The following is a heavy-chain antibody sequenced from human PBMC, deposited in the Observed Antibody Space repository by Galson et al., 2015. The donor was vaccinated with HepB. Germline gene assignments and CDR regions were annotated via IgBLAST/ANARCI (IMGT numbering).Heavy chain of an antibody. Sequence: CAISGDSVSSNTAAWNWIRQSPSRGLEWLGRTYYRSKWYKDYAVAVKSRTTINPDTSKNQFSLQLNSVTPEDTAVYYCTTSWWAYCGGDCRHDIWGQGTMVTVSS. CDR1: GDSVSSNTAA. V-gene: IGHV6-1*01. CDR2: TYYRSKWYK. CDR3: TTSWWAYCGGDCRHDI. D-gene: IGHD2-21*02. J-gene: IGHJ3*02.